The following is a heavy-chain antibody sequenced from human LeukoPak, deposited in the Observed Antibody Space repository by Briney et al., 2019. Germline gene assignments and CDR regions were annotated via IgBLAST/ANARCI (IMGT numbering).Heavy chain of an antibody. V-gene: IGHV1-24*01. Sequence: ASVKVSCKVSGFTLTELSIHWVRQAPGKGLEWMGGLDPGDGETIYAQKFQGRVTMTEDPYTDSAHMELSSLRAEDTAVYYCSTYSSAEYFQHWGQGTLVTVSS. CDR1: GFTLTELS. D-gene: IGHD6-13*01. J-gene: IGHJ1*01. CDR2: LDPGDGET. CDR3: STYSSAEYFQH.